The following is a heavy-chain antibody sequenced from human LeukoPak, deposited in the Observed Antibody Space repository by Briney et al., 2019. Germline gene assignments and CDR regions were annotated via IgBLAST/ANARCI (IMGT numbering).Heavy chain of an antibody. Sequence: SETLSLTCTASDDSISRDFWTWIRQPPGKGLEWIGYIRYSGRTEYNPSLKSRVTISIQTSKNQFSLKLTSVTAADTAIYYSARLPDVSGWPFDYWGQGILVTVSS. J-gene: IGHJ4*02. V-gene: IGHV4-59*01. CDR3: ARLPDVSGWPFDY. D-gene: IGHD6-19*01. CDR2: IRYSGRT. CDR1: DDSISRDF.